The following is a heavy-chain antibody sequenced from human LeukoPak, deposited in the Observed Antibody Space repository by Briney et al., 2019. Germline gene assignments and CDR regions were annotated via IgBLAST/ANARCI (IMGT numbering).Heavy chain of an antibody. J-gene: IGHJ5*02. Sequence: GSLRLSCAASRFTSSRYSTNSVCQAPRERLWRVSYITISMSTIYSTHSVKGRFTISRDNAKNSLYLQMNSLRDEDTAVYYCARAKNPYCGGDCRWFDPWGQGTLVTVSS. D-gene: IGHD2-21*02. CDR2: ITISMSTI. CDR1: RFTSSRYS. CDR3: ARAKNPYCGGDCRWFDP. V-gene: IGHV3-48*02.